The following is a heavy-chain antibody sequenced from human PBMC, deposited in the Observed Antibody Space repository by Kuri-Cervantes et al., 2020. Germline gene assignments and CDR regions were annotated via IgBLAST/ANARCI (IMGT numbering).Heavy chain of an antibody. V-gene: IGHV3-48*02. J-gene: IGHJ6*02. CDR2: ISSSSSTI. CDR3: ARDYGDYDGDYYCYGMDV. Sequence: GGSLRLSCAASGFTFSSYSMNWVRQAPGKGLEWVSYISSSSSTIYYADSVKGRFTISRDNAKNSLYLQMNSLRDEDTAVYYCARDYGDYDGDYYCYGMDVWGQGTTVTVSS. CDR1: GFTFSSYS. D-gene: IGHD4-17*01.